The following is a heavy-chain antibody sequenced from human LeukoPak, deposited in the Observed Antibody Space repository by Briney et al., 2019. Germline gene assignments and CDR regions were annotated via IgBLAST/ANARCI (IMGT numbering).Heavy chain of an antibody. CDR2: IYYTGST. D-gene: IGHD3-10*01. V-gene: IGHV4-59*01. Sequence: SETLSLTCGVSGGAITNYYWNWIRQAPGKGLEWLGYIYYTGSTTYNPSVKSRITISLDTSKKQISLKLRSVTAADTAVYYCARGLGSGSYYHYWGQGTLVTVSS. CDR3: ARGLGSGSYYHY. J-gene: IGHJ4*02. CDR1: GGAITNYY.